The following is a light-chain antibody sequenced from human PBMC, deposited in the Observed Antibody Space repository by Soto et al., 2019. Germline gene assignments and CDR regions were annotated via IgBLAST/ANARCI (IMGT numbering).Light chain of an antibody. CDR1: QSISWW. J-gene: IGKJ2*01. Sequence: TQSPGTLSLSPGDGATLSCRASQSISWWLAWYQQKPGKAPKLLIYDASRLQGGVPSRFSGSRSGTEFTLSITSLQPDDFATYFCQQFHSFPYTFGQGTNLEMK. V-gene: IGKV1-5*01. CDR3: QQFHSFPYT. CDR2: DAS.